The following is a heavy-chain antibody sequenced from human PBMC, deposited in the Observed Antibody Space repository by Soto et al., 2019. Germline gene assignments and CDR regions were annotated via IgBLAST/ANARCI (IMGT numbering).Heavy chain of an antibody. CDR2: MNPNSGNT. V-gene: IGHV1-8*01. CDR3: ASEGVRGMDV. Sequence: QVQLVQSGAEVKKPGASVKVSCKASGYTFTSYDINWVRQATGQGLEWMGWMNPNSGNTGYAQKFQGRITMTRNTSISTAYMELTTLSSEDTAVYYGASEGVRGMDVWGQGTTVTVSS. CDR1: GYTFTSYD. D-gene: IGHD3-16*01. J-gene: IGHJ6*02.